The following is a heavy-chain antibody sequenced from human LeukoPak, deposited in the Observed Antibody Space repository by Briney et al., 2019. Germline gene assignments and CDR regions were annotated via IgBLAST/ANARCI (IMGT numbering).Heavy chain of an antibody. J-gene: IGHJ4*02. CDR1: GFTFSSYS. V-gene: IGHV3-48*01. CDR3: ARGAYSCVDY. D-gene: IGHD2-2*01. CDR2: ISSSSSTI. Sequence: GGSLRLSCAASGFTFSSYSMNWVRQAPGTGLEWVSYISSSSSTIYYADSVKGRFTISRDNAKNSLYLQMSSLRGEDTAVYYCARGAYSCVDYWGQGTLVTVSS.